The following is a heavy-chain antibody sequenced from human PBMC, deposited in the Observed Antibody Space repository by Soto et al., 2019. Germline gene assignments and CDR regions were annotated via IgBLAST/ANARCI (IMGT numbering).Heavy chain of an antibody. Sequence: VGSLRLSCTASGFTFRSYAMHWVRQAPGKGMEWVAAICDGGINTYYADSVKGRFTISRDNSKNTLYLQMNSLRAEDTAVYYCAKCGYSSSWYEVEVSYFDYWGQGTLVTVSS. CDR2: ICDGGINT. J-gene: IGHJ4*02. D-gene: IGHD6-13*01. CDR1: GFTFRSYA. V-gene: IGHV3-33*06. CDR3: AKCGYSSSWYEVEVSYFDY.